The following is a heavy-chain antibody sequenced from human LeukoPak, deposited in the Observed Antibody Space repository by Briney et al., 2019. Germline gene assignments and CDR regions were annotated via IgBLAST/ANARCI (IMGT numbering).Heavy chain of an antibody. Sequence: GASAKVSCKVSGYTLTELSMHWVRQAPGKGLEWMGGFDPEDGETIYAQKFQGRVTMTEDTSTDTAYMELSSLRSEDTAVYYCATAFRYYYGSGTSKFDPWGQGTLVTVSS. CDR2: FDPEDGET. J-gene: IGHJ5*02. CDR3: ATAFRYYYGSGTSKFDP. D-gene: IGHD3-10*01. CDR1: GYTLTELS. V-gene: IGHV1-24*01.